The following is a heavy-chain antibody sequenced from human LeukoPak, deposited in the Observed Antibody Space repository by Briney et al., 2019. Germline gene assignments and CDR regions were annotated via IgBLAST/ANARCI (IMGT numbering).Heavy chain of an antibody. Sequence: SETLSLTCTVSGGSISSYYWSWIRQPAGKGLEWIGRIYTSGSTNYNPSLKSRVTMSVDTSKNQFSLKLSSVTAADTAVYYCARVIGTYYYGSGTASSYYGMDVWGQGTTVTVSS. V-gene: IGHV4-4*07. CDR2: IYTSGST. CDR1: GGSISSYY. J-gene: IGHJ6*02. CDR3: ARVIGTYYYGSGTASSYYGMDV. D-gene: IGHD3-10*01.